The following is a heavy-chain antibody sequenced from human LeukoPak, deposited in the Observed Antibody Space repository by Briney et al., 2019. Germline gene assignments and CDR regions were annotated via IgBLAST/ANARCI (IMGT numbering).Heavy chain of an antibody. CDR2: IKQDGSEK. D-gene: IGHD4-23*01. V-gene: IGHV3-7*01. Sequence: GGSLRLSCAASGFTFSSYWMSWVRQAPGKGLVWVANIKQDGSEKYYVDFVKGRFTISRDNAKNSLYLQMNSLRAEDTAVYYCARYDYGGKFPLFFDYWGQGTLVTVSS. CDR3: ARYDYGGKFPLFFDY. J-gene: IGHJ4*02. CDR1: GFTFSSYW.